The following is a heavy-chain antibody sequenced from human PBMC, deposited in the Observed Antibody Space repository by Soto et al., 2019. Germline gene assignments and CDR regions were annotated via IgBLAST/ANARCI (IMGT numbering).Heavy chain of an antibody. V-gene: IGHV3-23*01. CDR1: GFTFSNYA. Sequence: QLLESGGGLVQPGGSLRVSCAASGFTFSNYAMTWVRRAPGRGLEWVSTMGGSGGDPYYSASVKGGFTFSRYNPRNSLHLPTDSLRHEATALYYCVRDWSGSSCPCMDVWGQGTTVTVSS. CDR2: MGGSGGDP. D-gene: IGHD3-3*01. CDR3: VRDWSGSSCPCMDV. J-gene: IGHJ6*02.